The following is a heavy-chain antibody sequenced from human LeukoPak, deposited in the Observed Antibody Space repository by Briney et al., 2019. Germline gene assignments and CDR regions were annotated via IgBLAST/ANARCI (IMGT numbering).Heavy chain of an antibody. J-gene: IGHJ3*02. V-gene: IGHV3-53*05. CDR1: GFTVRSNY. CDR2: IYSGGST. CDR3: AREISRTGAFDI. Sequence: GGALRLSCAASGFTVRSNYMRWVRQAPGKGLEWVSVIYSGGSTYYADSVKGRFTISRDNSKSTLYLQMNSLRAEDTAVYYCAREISRTGAFDIWGQGTMVTVSS. D-gene: IGHD3-3*02.